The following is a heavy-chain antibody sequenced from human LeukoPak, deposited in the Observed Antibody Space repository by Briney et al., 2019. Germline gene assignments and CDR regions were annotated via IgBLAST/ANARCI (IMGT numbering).Heavy chain of an antibody. J-gene: IGHJ4*02. Sequence: SVKVSCKASGGTFSSYAISWVRQAPGQGLEWMGRIIPILGIANYAQKFQGRVTITADKSTSTAYMELSSLRSEDTAVYYCARDDIAAAGTIGYWGQGTLVTVSS. CDR1: GGTFSSYA. D-gene: IGHD6-13*01. CDR3: ARDDIAAAGTIGY. V-gene: IGHV1-69*04. CDR2: IIPILGIA.